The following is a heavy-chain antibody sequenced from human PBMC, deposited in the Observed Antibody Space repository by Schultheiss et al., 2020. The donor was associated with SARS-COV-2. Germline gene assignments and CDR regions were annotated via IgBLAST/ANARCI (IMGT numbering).Heavy chain of an antibody. D-gene: IGHD3-16*01. CDR1: GDSFSGSTHH. J-gene: IGHJ4*02. V-gene: IGHV4-39*01. CDR2: IYHSGSR. Sequence: SETLSLTCTVSGDSFSGSTHHWAWIRQPPGKGLEWIGSIYHSGSRYYNPSLDSRLTISGDTSKDEFSLKLTSVTAADTAFYYCARMPSKVAGGIDSWGQGTLFTVSS. CDR3: ARMPSKVAGGIDS.